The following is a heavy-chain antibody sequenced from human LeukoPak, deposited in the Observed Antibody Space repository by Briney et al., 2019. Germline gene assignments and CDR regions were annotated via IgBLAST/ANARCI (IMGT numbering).Heavy chain of an antibody. J-gene: IGHJ4*02. CDR3: ARARGYCTNGVCYPRSAGLDY. V-gene: IGHV4-61*01. CDR2: IYYSGST. Sequence: SETLSLTCTVSGGSVSSGSYYWSWIRQPPGKGLEWIGYIYYSGSTNYNPSLKSRVTISVDTSKNQFSLKLSSVTAADTAVYYCARARGYCTNGVCYPRSAGLDYWGQGTLVTVSS. D-gene: IGHD2-8*01. CDR1: GGSVSSGSYY.